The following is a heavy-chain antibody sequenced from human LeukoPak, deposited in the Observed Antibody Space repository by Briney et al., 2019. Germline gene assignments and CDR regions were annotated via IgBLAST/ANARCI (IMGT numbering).Heavy chain of an antibody. Sequence: GGSLRLSCAASGFTFSSYSMNWVRQAPGKGLEWVSYISSSSSTIYYADSVKGRFTISRDNAKNSLYLQMNMLRDEDTDVYYCARSSPGAAYFDYWGQGTLVTVSS. V-gene: IGHV3-48*02. CDR3: ARSSPGAAYFDY. D-gene: IGHD4/OR15-4a*01. CDR2: ISSSSSTI. J-gene: IGHJ4*02. CDR1: GFTFSSYS.